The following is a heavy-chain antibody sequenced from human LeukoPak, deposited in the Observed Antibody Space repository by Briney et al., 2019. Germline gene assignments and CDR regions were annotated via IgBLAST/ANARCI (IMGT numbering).Heavy chain of an antibody. D-gene: IGHD6-19*01. Sequence: GGSLRLSCAASGFTFSNAWMSWVRQAPGKGLEWVSYISSSSSTIYYADSVKGRFTISRDNAKNSLYLQMNSLRDEDTAVYYCARNFIAVAGMFDYWGQGTLVTVSS. CDR3: ARNFIAVAGMFDY. CDR1: GFTFSNAW. J-gene: IGHJ4*02. CDR2: ISSSSSTI. V-gene: IGHV3-48*02.